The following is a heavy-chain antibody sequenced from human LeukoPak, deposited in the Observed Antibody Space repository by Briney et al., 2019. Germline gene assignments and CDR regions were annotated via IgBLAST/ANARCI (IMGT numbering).Heavy chain of an antibody. V-gene: IGHV3-48*03. CDR2: ISSSGTTI. D-gene: IGHD3-10*01. CDR1: GFTFSSYE. CDR3: ARHLSYGSGSYYNFAY. Sequence: GGSLRLSCAASGFTFSSYEMNWVRQAPGKGLEWVSCISSSGTTIYYADSVKGRFTISRDNAKDSLYLQMNSLRAEDTAVYYCARHLSYGSGSYYNFAYWGQGTLVTVSS. J-gene: IGHJ4*02.